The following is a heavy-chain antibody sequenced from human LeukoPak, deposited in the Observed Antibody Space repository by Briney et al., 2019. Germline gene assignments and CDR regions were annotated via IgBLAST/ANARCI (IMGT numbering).Heavy chain of an antibody. Sequence: SETLSLTCTVSGGSISSSSYYWGWIRQPPGKGLEWIGSIYYSGSTYYNPSLKSRVTISVDTSKNQFSLKLSSVTAADTAVYYCARSSGYGDYYFDYWGQGTLVTVSS. J-gene: IGHJ4*02. V-gene: IGHV4-39*07. CDR3: ARSSGYGDYYFDY. CDR1: GGSISSSSYY. D-gene: IGHD4-17*01. CDR2: IYYSGST.